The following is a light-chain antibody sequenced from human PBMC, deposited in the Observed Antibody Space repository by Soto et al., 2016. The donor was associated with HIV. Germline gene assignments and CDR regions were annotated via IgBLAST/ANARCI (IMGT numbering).Light chain of an antibody. Sequence: DIQMTQSPSSLSAYIGDRVTITCRASQMINSYLNWYQQKPGKAPKLLIYAASSLHVGVPSRFTGSGSGTDFSLTISNLQPEDFATYYCQQYNSYPPTFGGGTKVEIK. CDR1: QMINSY. J-gene: IGKJ4*01. V-gene: IGKV1-39*01. CDR3: QQYNSYPPT. CDR2: AAS.